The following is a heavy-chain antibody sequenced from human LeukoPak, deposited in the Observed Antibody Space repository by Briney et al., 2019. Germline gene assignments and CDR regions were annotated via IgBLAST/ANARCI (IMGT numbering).Heavy chain of an antibody. CDR3: ARDRAVAYGY. V-gene: IGHV3-48*03. CDR1: GFTFSSYE. D-gene: IGHD6-19*01. Sequence: GGSLRPSCAASGFTFSSYEMNWVRQAPGKGLEWVSYISSSGSTIYYADSVKGRFTISRDNAKNSLYLQMNSLRAEDTAVYYCARDRAVAYGYWGQGTLVTVSS. CDR2: ISSSGSTI. J-gene: IGHJ4*02.